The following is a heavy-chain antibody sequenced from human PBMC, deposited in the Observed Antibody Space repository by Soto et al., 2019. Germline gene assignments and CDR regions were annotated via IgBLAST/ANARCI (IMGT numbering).Heavy chain of an antibody. Sequence: GGSLRLSCAASGFTFDDYAMHWVRQAPGKGLEWVSGISWNSGSIGYADSVKGRFTISRDNAKNSLYLQMNSLRAEDTALYYCAKLGVDTGFRGAFDIWGQGTMVTVSS. D-gene: IGHD5-18*01. CDR2: ISWNSGSI. V-gene: IGHV3-9*01. CDR1: GFTFDDYA. CDR3: AKLGVDTGFRGAFDI. J-gene: IGHJ3*02.